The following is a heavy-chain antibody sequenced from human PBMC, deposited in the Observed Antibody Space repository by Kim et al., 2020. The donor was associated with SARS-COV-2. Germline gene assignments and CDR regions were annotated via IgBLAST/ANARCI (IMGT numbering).Heavy chain of an antibody. Sequence: GGSLRLSCAASGFTVSSNYMSWVRQAPGKGLEWVSVINSGGTTYYADSVKGRFTISRDNYKNTVYLQMNSLRAEDTAVYYCARDRNDNVWGSYHLWGQGTLVTVSS. J-gene: IGHJ4*02. CDR1: GFTVSSNY. CDR2: INSGGTT. V-gene: IGHV3-53*01. CDR3: ARDRNDNVWGSYHL. D-gene: IGHD3-16*02.